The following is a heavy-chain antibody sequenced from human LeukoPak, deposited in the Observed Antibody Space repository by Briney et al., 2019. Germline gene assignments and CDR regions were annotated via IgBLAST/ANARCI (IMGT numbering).Heavy chain of an antibody. V-gene: IGHV1-2*02. D-gene: IGHD4-17*01. Sequence: ASVKVSCKASGYTFTGYYMHWVRQAPGQGLEWMGWINPNSGGTNYAQKFQGRVTITADESTSTAYMELSSLRSEDTAVYYCARGAGGDYVAWFDPWGQGTLVTVSS. CDR2: INPNSGGT. CDR3: ARGAGGDYVAWFDP. J-gene: IGHJ5*02. CDR1: GYTFTGYY.